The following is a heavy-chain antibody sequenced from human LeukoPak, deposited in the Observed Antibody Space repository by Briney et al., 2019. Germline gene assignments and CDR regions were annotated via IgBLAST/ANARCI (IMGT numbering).Heavy chain of an antibody. J-gene: IGHJ3*02. Sequence: GGSLRLSCGASGFTFSSYTMNWVRQAPGKGLEWVSSITSTGRYVYADSVKGRFNISRDNAQSSLFLQMNGLRGDDTAVYYCARAKHIVVVTARGAFDIWGPGTTVTVSS. CDR1: GFTFSSYT. CDR3: ARAKHIVVVTARGAFDI. D-gene: IGHD2-21*02. V-gene: IGHV3-21*01. CDR2: ITSTGRYV.